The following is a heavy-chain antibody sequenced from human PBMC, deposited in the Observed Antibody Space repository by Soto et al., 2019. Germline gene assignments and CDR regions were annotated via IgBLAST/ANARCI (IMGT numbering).Heavy chain of an antibody. J-gene: IGHJ4*02. Sequence: QVQLVQSGAEVKKPGSSVKVSCKASGGTFSSYTISWVRQAPGQGLEWMGRIIPILGIANYAQKFQGRVTITADKSTSTAYMELSSLRSEDTAVYYCASSGEYSSSSVFDYWGQGTLVTVSS. CDR1: GGTFSSYT. V-gene: IGHV1-69*02. CDR3: ASSGEYSSSSVFDY. CDR2: IIPILGIA. D-gene: IGHD6-6*01.